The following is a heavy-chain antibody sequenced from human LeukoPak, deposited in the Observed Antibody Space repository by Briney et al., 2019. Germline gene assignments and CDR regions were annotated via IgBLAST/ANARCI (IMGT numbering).Heavy chain of an antibody. CDR1: GFTFSSYA. Sequence: GGSLRLSCAGSGFTFSSYAVSWVRQAPGKGLEWVSSISSSSSYIYYADSVKGRFTISRDNAKNSLYLQMNSLRAEDTAVFYCARDPTGYYYMDVWGKGTTVTVSS. J-gene: IGHJ6*03. CDR2: ISSSSSYI. V-gene: IGHV3-21*01. CDR3: ARDPTGYYYMDV.